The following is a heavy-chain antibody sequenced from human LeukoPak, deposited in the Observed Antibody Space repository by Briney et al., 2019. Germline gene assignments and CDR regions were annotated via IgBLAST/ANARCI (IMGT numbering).Heavy chain of an antibody. J-gene: IGHJ4*02. CDR2: IRYDGSNK. Sequence: PGGSLRLSCAASGFTFSSYGMHWVRQAPGNGLEWVAFIRYDGSNKYYADSVKGRFTISRDNSKNTLYLQMNSLRAEDTAVYYCAKGASQKGAYFDYWGQGTLVTVSS. V-gene: IGHV3-30*02. D-gene: IGHD1-26*01. CDR1: GFTFSSYG. CDR3: AKGASQKGAYFDY.